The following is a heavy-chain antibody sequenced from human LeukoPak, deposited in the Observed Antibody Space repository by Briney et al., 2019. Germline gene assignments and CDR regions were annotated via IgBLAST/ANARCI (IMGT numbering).Heavy chain of an antibody. V-gene: IGHV4-31*03. J-gene: IGHJ1*01. CDR1: GGSISSGGYY. CDR3: AGDNGSSNWSSYFQH. Sequence: SETLSLTCTVSGGSISSGGYYWSWIRQHPGKGLEWIGYIYYSGSTYYNPSLKSRVTISVDTSKNQFSLKLSSVTAADTAVYYCAGDNGSSNWSSYFQHWGQGTLVTVSS. CDR2: IYYSGST. D-gene: IGHD6-13*01.